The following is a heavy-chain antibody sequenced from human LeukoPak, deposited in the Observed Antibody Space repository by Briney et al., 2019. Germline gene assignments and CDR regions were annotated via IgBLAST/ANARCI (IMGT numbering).Heavy chain of an antibody. V-gene: IGHV3-74*01. J-gene: IGHJ4*02. CDR1: GFTFSSYA. Sequence: PGGSLRLSCAASGFTFSSYAMHWVRQAPGKGLVWVSRTNTDGTSTNYADSVKGRFTISRDNAKNSLYLEMNNLSAEDTAVYYCARGGDYGDYPFDYWGQGTLVTVSS. CDR3: ARGGDYGDYPFDY. CDR2: TNTDGTST. D-gene: IGHD4-17*01.